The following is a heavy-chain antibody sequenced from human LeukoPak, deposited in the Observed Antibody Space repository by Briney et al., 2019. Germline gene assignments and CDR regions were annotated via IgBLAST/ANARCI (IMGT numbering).Heavy chain of an antibody. D-gene: IGHD4-17*01. CDR2: ISVSSEYI. CDR1: GFPFSAYS. Sequence: GGSLRLSCATSGFPFSAYSMNWVRQAPGKGLEWVSSISVSSEYINYADSVKGRFTISRDNAKNSVYLQMSSLRAEDTAVYYCARVPYGDYWSADQWGQGTLVTVSS. CDR3: ARVPYGDYWSADQ. V-gene: IGHV3-21*01. J-gene: IGHJ4*02.